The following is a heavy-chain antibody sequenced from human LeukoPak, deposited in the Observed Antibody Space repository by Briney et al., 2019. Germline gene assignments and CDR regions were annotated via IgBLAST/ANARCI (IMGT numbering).Heavy chain of an antibody. V-gene: IGHV3-30*01. J-gene: IGHJ4*02. CDR3: ARDPYFDWLLDY. CDR1: GFTLSSYA. Sequence: GGSLRLSCAAPGFTLSSYAMHWVRQAPGKGLQWVAVISSDGSNKYHADSVKGRFTISRDNSKNTLYLQMNSLRAEDTSVYYCARDPYFDWLLDYWGQGILVTVSS. D-gene: IGHD3-9*01. CDR2: ISSDGSNK.